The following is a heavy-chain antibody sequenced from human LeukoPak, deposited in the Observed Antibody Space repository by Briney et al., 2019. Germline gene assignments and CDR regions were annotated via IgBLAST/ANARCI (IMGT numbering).Heavy chain of an antibody. V-gene: IGHV3-23*01. D-gene: IGHD4-17*01. Sequence: QPGGSLRLSCAASGFTFSSYAMSWVRQAPGKGLEWVSAISGSGGSTYYADSVKGRFTISRDNSKNTLYLQMNSLRAEDTAVYYCAREGAGDHGSPYYYYGMDVWGQGTTVTVSS. J-gene: IGHJ6*02. CDR2: ISGSGGST. CDR3: AREGAGDHGSPYYYYGMDV. CDR1: GFTFSSYA.